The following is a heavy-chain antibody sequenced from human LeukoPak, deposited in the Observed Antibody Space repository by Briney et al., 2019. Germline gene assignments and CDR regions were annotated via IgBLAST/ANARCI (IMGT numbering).Heavy chain of an antibody. CDR2: IRYDGSDK. CDR1: GFTFSSYG. Sequence: GGSLRLSCSASGFTFSSYGMHWVRQAPGKGLVWVAFIRYDGSDKYYADSVKGRFTISRDNSKNTLYLQMNSLSVDDTGIYYCAKGFVEPRPHYFDYWGQGTLVTVSS. J-gene: IGHJ4*02. CDR3: AKGFVEPRPHYFDY. D-gene: IGHD6-6*01. V-gene: IGHV3-30*02.